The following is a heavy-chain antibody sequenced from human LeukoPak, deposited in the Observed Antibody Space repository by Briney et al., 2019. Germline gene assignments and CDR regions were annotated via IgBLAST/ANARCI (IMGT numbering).Heavy chain of an antibody. CDR2: IDQSGST. Sequence: SETLSLTCAVYDKSGSGYYWTWFRQVPGKGLEWIGEIDQSGSTNYNPSLKRRVIISVDTSKSQFSLKMTSVTAADTGLYYCARGVDYWRQGTVVTVSS. V-gene: IGHV4-34*01. CDR1: DKSGSGYY. J-gene: IGHJ4*02. CDR3: ARGVDY.